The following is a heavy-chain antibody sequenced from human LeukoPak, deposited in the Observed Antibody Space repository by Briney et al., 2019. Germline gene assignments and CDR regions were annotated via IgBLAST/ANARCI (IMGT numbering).Heavy chain of an antibody. V-gene: IGHV1-46*01. J-gene: IGHJ4*02. D-gene: IGHD6-13*01. CDR3: ARDLGIAAADNFDY. CDR2: INPSGGST. CDR1: GYTFTSYY. Sequence: ASVKVSCKASGYTFTSYYMHWVRQARGEGLEWMGIINPSGGSTSYAQKFQGRVTMTRDMSTSTVYMELSSLRSEDTAVYYCARDLGIAAADNFDYWGQGTLVTVSS.